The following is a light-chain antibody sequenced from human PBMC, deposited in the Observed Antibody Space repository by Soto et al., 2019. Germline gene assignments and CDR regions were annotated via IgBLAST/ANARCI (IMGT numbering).Light chain of an antibody. V-gene: IGKV1-39*01. CDR1: QSISSY. CDR3: QQKAT. CDR2: AAS. Sequence: DIQMTQSPSSLSASVGDRVTITCRASQSISSYLNWYQQKPGKAPKLLIHAASSLQSGVPSRFSGSGSGTDFTLTISSLQPEDFAAYYCQQKATFGPGTKVDIK. J-gene: IGKJ3*01.